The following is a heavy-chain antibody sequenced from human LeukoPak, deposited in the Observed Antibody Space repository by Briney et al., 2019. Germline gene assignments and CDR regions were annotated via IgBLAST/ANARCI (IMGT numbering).Heavy chain of an antibody. J-gene: IGHJ6*03. CDR3: AREWDEYSSSSADDYMDV. CDR2: IYYSGST. V-gene: IGHV4-39*07. CDR1: GFTFSSYA. D-gene: IGHD6-6*01. Sequence: PGGSLRLSCAASGFTFSSYAMSWVRQAPGKGLEWIGSIYYSGSTYYNPSLKSRVTISVDTSKNQFSLKLYSVTAADTAVYYCAREWDEYSSSSADDYMDVWGKGTTVTVSS.